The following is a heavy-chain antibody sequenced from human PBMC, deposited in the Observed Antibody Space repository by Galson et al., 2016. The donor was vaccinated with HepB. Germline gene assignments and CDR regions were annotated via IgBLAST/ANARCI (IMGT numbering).Heavy chain of an antibody. V-gene: IGHV3-30*18. CDR1: GFTFSTYG. Sequence: SLRLPCAASGFTFSTYGVHWVRQAPGKGLEWVAAISYDGSITFYPDSVKGRFTISRDNSKNTLFLQMNSLRADDTAVYYCAKDQDCSGGNCWALYYYYGMDVWGQGTTVTVSS. CDR2: ISYDGSIT. J-gene: IGHJ6*02. CDR3: AKDQDCSGGNCWALYYYYGMDV. D-gene: IGHD2-15*01.